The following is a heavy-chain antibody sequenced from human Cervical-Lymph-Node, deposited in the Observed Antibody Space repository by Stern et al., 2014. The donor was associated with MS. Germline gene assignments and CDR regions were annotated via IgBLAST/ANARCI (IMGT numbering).Heavy chain of an antibody. CDR3: ARDGGDSSNFPIDY. CDR1: GFTFSSYG. J-gene: IGHJ4*02. Sequence: VQLVESGGGVVQPEKSLRLSCAASGFTFSSYGMHWVRQAPGKGLEWVAVIWYNGRNQFYADSAKGRFTISRDNFYNPLYLQLTSLRAEDTAMYYCARDGGDSSNFPIDYWGQGTLVTVSS. V-gene: IGHV3-33*01. CDR2: IWYNGRNQ. D-gene: IGHD3-16*01.